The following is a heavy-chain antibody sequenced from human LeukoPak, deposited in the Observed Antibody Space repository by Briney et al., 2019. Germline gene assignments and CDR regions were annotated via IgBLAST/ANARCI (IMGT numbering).Heavy chain of an antibody. Sequence: GGSLRLSCAASGFTFSSYSMNWVRQAPGKGLEWVSYITFSSSIVYYADSVRGRFTISRDNAKNSLYLQMNSLRAEDTAVYYCAKSWNYYDSSGDDALDIWGQGTMVTVSS. J-gene: IGHJ3*02. D-gene: IGHD3-22*01. CDR1: GFTFSSYS. CDR2: ITFSSSIV. CDR3: AKSWNYYDSSGDDALDI. V-gene: IGHV3-48*01.